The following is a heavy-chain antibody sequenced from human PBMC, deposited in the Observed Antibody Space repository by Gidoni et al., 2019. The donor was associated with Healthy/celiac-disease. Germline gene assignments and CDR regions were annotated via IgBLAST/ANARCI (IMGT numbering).Heavy chain of an antibody. CDR3: ARAPYYDSSGYDY. Sequence: EVQLVESGGGLIKPRGSLRLSCAASGFTVSSHYMSWVRQAPGKGLEWVSVIYSGGSTYYADSVKGRFTISRDNSKNTLYLQMNSLRAEDTAVYYCARAPYYDSSGYDYWGQGTLVTVSS. D-gene: IGHD3-22*01. V-gene: IGHV3-53*01. CDR2: IYSGGST. CDR1: GFTVSSHY. J-gene: IGHJ4*02.